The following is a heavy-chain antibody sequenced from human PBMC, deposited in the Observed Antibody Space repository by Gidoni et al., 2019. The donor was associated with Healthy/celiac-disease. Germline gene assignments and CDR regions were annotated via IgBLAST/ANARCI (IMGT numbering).Heavy chain of an antibody. CDR3: ASDTYGDHVFEN. V-gene: IGHV3-11*01. D-gene: IGHD4-17*01. CDR1: GFTFSDYH. J-gene: IGHJ4*02. CDR2: ISTNGGSI. Sequence: QVQLVESGGGLVKPGGSLRLSCAASGFTFSDYHMSWIRQAPGKGLEWVSYISTNGGSIYNADSVRGRFTISRDNAKNSLYLQMNSVRAEDTAVYYCASDTYGDHVFENWGQGTLVTVSS.